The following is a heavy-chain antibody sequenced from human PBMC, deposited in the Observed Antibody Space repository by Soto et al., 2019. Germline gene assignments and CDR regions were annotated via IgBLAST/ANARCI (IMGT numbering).Heavy chain of an antibody. CDR3: AREYAFGSVRPTPGGMDV. CDR2: ISTYTGNT. J-gene: IGHJ6*02. D-gene: IGHD3-10*01. V-gene: IGHV1-18*01. Sequence: QVHLVQSGAEVKKPGASVKVSCKASGYTFTNYDINWVRQAPGQGLEWMGWISTYTGNTNYAQKLQGRVTMTTDTPTSTAYRELRSLRSDETAVYYCAREYAFGSVRPTPGGMDVWGQGTTVTVSS. CDR1: GYTFTNYD.